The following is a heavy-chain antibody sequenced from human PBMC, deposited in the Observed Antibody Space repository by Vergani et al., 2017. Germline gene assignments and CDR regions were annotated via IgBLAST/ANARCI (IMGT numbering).Heavy chain of an antibody. Sequence: EVQLLESGGGLVQPGGSLRLSCAASGFTFSSYAMSWVRQAPGKGLEWVSAISGSGGSTYYADSVKGRFTISRDNSKNTLYLQMNSLRAEDTAVYYCAGENVVVTAIPDPYYYYYGMDVWGQGTTVTVSS. CDR3: AGENVVVTAIPDPYYYYYGMDV. CDR2: ISGSGGST. J-gene: IGHJ6*02. CDR1: GFTFSSYA. D-gene: IGHD2-21*02. V-gene: IGHV3-23*01.